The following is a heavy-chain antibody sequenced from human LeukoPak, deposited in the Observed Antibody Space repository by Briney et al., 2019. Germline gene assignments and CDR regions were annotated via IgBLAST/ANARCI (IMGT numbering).Heavy chain of an antibody. V-gene: IGHV3-30*02. CDR1: GFTFSSYG. J-gene: IGHJ4*02. CDR3: AKSPYYYDSSGYYSGEIDY. CDR2: IRYDGSNK. D-gene: IGHD3-22*01. Sequence: GGSLRLSCAASGFTFSSYGMHWVRQAPGKWLEWVAFIRYDGSNKYYADSVKGRFTISRDNSKNTLYLQMNSLRAEDTAVYYCAKSPYYYDSSGYYSGEIDYWGQGTLVTVSS.